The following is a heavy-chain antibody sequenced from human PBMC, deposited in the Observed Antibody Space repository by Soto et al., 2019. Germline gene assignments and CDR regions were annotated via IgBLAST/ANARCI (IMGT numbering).Heavy chain of an antibody. CDR2: ISDSSSST. Sequence: GGSLRLSCAASGFTFSRFAMSWVRQAPGKGLERVSAISDSSSSTYYADSVKGRFTISRDNSKKTLYLQMNNLRAEDTAVYYCAKTGGLVTYYYYMDGWGKGTTGTVSS. CDR3: AKTGGLVTYYYYMDG. CDR1: GFTFSRFA. J-gene: IGHJ6*03. V-gene: IGHV3-23*01. D-gene: IGHD5-12*01.